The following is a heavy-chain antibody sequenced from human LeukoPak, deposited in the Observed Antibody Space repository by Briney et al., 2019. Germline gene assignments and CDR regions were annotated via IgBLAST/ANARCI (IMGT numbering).Heavy chain of an antibody. J-gene: IGHJ4*02. CDR2: ISSSGSTI. V-gene: IGHV3-48*03. CDR3: TREDKSSWHPLDY. CDR1: GFTFSSYE. Sequence: GGSLGLSCAASGFTFSSYEMNWVRQAPGKGLEWVSYISSSGSTIYYADSVKGRFTFSRDNAKNSLYLQMNSLRAEDTAVYYCTREDKSSWHPLDYWGQGTLVTVSS. D-gene: IGHD6-13*01.